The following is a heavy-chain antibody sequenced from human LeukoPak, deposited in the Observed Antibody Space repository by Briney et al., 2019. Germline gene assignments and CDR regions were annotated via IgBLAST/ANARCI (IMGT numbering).Heavy chain of an antibody. D-gene: IGHD6-19*01. CDR1: GFTFSSYG. J-gene: IGHJ4*02. Sequence: GGSLRLSCAASGFTFSSYGMNWVRQAPGKGLEWVSYISPSSSTIYYADSGKGRFTISRDNAKNSLYLQMNSLRAEDTAVYYCAREHSPFGSGCTAAYWGQGTLVTVSS. CDR2: ISPSSSTI. V-gene: IGHV3-48*01. CDR3: AREHSPFGSGCTAAY.